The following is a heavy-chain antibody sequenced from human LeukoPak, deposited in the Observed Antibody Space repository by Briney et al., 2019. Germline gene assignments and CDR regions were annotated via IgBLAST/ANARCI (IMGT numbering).Heavy chain of an antibody. J-gene: IGHJ3*01. Sequence: GGSLRLSCAASGFSLDDYAMHWVRQAPGQGLEWVSSISWDGRNTAYAASVKGRFTISRDNAQNSLYLQMYSLKIEDTAFYYCIKDMGFDLLKDAFDLWGQGMLVTVSS. CDR3: IKDMGFDLLKDAFDL. V-gene: IGHV3-9*01. CDR1: GFSLDDYA. CDR2: ISWDGRNT. D-gene: IGHD1-26*01.